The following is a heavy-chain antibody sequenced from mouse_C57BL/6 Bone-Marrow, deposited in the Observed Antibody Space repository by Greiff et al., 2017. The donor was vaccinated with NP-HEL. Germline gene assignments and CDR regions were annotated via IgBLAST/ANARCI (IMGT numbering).Heavy chain of an antibody. CDR2: IDPETGGT. J-gene: IGHJ2*01. D-gene: IGHD2-3*01. CDR3: TRAGGYYYFDY. Sequence: QVHVKQSGAELVRPGASVTLSCKASGYTFTDYEMHWVKQTPVHGLEWIGAIDPETGGTAYNQKFKGKAILTADKSSSTAYMELRSLTSEDSAVYYCTRAGGYYYFDYWGQGTTLTVSS. CDR1: GYTFTDYE. V-gene: IGHV1-15*01.